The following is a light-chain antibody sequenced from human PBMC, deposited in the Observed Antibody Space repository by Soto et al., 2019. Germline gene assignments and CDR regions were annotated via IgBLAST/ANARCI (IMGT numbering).Light chain of an antibody. J-gene: IGKJ1*01. Sequence: EIVMTQSPATLSVSPGERATLSCRASQSISRNLAWYQQKPGQAPRLLIYAASTRATGLPARFSGSGSGTEFTLTISSLQSEDFEVYSCQQYNNWSLTFGQGTKVEVK. CDR1: QSISRN. CDR3: QQYNNWSLT. V-gene: IGKV3-15*01. CDR2: AAS.